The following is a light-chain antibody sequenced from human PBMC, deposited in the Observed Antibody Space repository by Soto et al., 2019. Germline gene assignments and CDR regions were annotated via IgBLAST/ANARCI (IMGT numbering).Light chain of an antibody. CDR2: EVT. Sequence: QSALAQPPSASGSPGQSVTISCTGTSSDVGGYNFVSWYRQYPGKAPQLIIYEVTKRPSGFPDRFSGSKSGNTASLTVSGLQAEDEADYYCSSYAATNNYVSGSGTKVTVL. CDR1: SSDVGGYNF. CDR3: SSYAATNNYV. V-gene: IGLV2-8*01. J-gene: IGLJ1*01.